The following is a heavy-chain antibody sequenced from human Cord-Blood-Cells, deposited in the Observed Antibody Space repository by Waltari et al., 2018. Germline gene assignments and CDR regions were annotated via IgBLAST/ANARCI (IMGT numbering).Heavy chain of an antibody. CDR3: AWTVTTEDYFDY. J-gene: IGHJ4*02. D-gene: IGHD4-17*01. CDR2: ISSSGSTI. Sequence: EVQLVESGGGLVQPGGSLRLSCAASGFPFSSYEMNWVRQAPGKGLEWVSYISSSGSTIYYADSVKGRFTISRDNAKNSLYLQMNSLRAEDTAVYYCAWTVTTEDYFDYWGQGTLVTVSS. V-gene: IGHV3-48*03. CDR1: GFPFSSYE.